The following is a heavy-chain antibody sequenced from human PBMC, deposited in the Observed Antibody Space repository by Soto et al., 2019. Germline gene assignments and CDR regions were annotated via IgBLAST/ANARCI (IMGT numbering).Heavy chain of an antibody. CDR2: IYYSGST. V-gene: IGHV4-61*01. CDR3: ARDREYVDTAMVREGYYYYGMDV. D-gene: IGHD5-18*01. CDR1: GGSVSSGSYY. J-gene: IGHJ6*02. Sequence: SETLSLTCTVSGGSVSSGSYYWSWIRQPPGKGLEWIGYIYYSGSTNYNPSLKSRVTISVDTSKNQFSLKLSSVTAADTAVYCCARDREYVDTAMVREGYYYYGMDVWGQGTTVTVSS.